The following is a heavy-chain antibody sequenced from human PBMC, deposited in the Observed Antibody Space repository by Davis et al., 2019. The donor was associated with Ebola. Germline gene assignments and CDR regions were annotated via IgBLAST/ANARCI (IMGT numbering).Heavy chain of an antibody. Sequence: GESLKISCAASGFTFSGYAMHWVRQAPGKGLEWVAVISYDGGNKYYADSVKGRFTISRDNSKNSLYLQMNSLRTEDTALYYCAKGEDYDFWSGYYKAYYYYGMDVWGQGTTVTVSS. CDR2: ISYDGGNK. J-gene: IGHJ6*02. V-gene: IGHV3-30-3*01. CDR1: GFTFSGYA. CDR3: AKGEDYDFWSGYYKAYYYYGMDV. D-gene: IGHD3-3*01.